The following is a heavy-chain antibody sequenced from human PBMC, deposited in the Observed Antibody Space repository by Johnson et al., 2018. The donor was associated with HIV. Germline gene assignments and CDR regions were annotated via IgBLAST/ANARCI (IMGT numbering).Heavy chain of an antibody. D-gene: IGHD1-26*01. CDR1: GLTVRSNY. V-gene: IGHV3-66*02. CDR3: ARDNVFIGAPNERAFDI. J-gene: IGHJ3*02. CDR2: IYSGGST. Sequence: VQVVESGGGLVQPGGSLRLSCAASGLTVRSNYMSWVRQAPGKGLEWVSLIYSGGSTYYADSLKGRFTISRDNSKNTLYLQMNSLRGEDKAVYYCARDNVFIGAPNERAFDIWGQGTMVTVSS.